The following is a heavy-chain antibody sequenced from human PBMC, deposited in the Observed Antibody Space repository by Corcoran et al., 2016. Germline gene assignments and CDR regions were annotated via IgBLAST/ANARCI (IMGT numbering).Heavy chain of an antibody. V-gene: IGHV1-69*01. CDR3: ARAPHIVVVVAGSWFDP. Sequence: QVQLVQSGAAVKKPGSSLKVSCKASGSTFSSYAISCVRQAPGQGLEWLGGISPIFGTANYAQKFQGRDTITAAESTSTAYIELSSLRDEDTAVYYCARAPHIVVVVAGSWFDPWGQGTVVTVSS. D-gene: IGHD2-15*01. J-gene: IGHJ5*02. CDR2: ISPIFGTA. CDR1: GSTFSSYA.